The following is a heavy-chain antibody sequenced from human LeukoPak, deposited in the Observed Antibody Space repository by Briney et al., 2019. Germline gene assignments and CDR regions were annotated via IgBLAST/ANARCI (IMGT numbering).Heavy chain of an antibody. CDR1: GGSFSGYY. CDR3: ARGRDVTAISPFDP. Sequence: SETLSLTCAVYGGSFSGYYWSWICQPPGKGLEWIGEINHSGSTNYNPSLKSRVTISVDTSKNQFSLKLSSVTAADTAVYYCARGRDVTAISPFDPWGQGTLVTVSS. J-gene: IGHJ5*02. CDR2: INHSGST. D-gene: IGHD2-21*02. V-gene: IGHV4-34*01.